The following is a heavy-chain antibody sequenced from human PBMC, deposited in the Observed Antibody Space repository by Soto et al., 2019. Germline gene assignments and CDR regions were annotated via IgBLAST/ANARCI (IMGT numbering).Heavy chain of an antibody. J-gene: IGHJ2*01. CDR3: ARGNHRGRQLWYFDP. Sequence: QVQLVQSGAEVKKPGSSVKVSCKASGGTFSNYPISWVRQAPGQGLEWMGGIIPIFGTVNYAQKFQGRVTITADEATSTAYRELSSLRSEDTAVYDCARGNHRGRQLWYFDPWGRGTLVTVSS. V-gene: IGHV1-69*12. CDR2: IIPIFGTV. D-gene: IGHD3-16*01. CDR1: GGTFSNYP.